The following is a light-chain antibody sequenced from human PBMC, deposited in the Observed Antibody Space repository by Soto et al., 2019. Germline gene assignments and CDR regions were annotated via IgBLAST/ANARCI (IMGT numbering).Light chain of an antibody. CDR3: QQRADWPAT. CDR1: QSVSTY. Sequence: TQSPAALSLSPGERAILSCRASQSVSTYLAWYQQKPGQAPRLLIFDASNRATGIPARFSGSGSGTDFTLTISSLEPEDFAVYYCQQRADWPATFGPGTKVDIK. CDR2: DAS. V-gene: IGKV3-11*01. J-gene: IGKJ3*01.